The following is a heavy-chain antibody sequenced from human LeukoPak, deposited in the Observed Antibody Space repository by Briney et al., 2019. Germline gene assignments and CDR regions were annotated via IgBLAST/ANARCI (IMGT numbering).Heavy chain of an antibody. Sequence: ASVKVSCKASGYTFTSYDINWVRQATGQGLEWMGWMNPNSGNTGYAQKFQGRVTMTRNTSISTAYMELSSLRSEDTAVYYCANLVWGRDGYNQYAFDIWGQGTMVTVSS. J-gene: IGHJ3*02. V-gene: IGHV1-8*01. CDR2: MNPNSGNT. D-gene: IGHD5-24*01. CDR1: GYTFTSYD. CDR3: ANLVWGRDGYNQYAFDI.